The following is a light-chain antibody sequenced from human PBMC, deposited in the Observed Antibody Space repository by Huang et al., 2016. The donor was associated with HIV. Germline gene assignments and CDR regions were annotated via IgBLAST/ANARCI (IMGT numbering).Light chain of an antibody. CDR3: MQALQTPLT. J-gene: IGKJ4*01. V-gene: IGKV2-28*01. Sequence: DIVMTQSPLSLPVTPGESASISCRSSQSLLHNNRYNYLDWYLQKPGQSPQLLIYLGSNRASGVPDRFSGSGSGTDFTLKISRVEAEDVGVYYCMQALQTPLTFGGGTKVEIK. CDR2: LGS. CDR1: QSLLHNNRYNY.